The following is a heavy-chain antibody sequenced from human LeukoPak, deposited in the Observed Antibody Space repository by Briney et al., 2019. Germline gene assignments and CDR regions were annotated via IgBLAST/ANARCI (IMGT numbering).Heavy chain of an antibody. CDR3: ARAKRWLPFDY. CDR2: IYTSGST. CDR1: GDSISSGTYY. V-gene: IGHV4-61*02. D-gene: IGHD5-24*01. J-gene: IGHJ4*02. Sequence: PSETLSLTCTVSGDSISSGTYYWSWIRQPAGKGLEWIGRIYTSGSTNYNPSLKSRVTISVDTSKNQFSLKLSSVTAADTAVYYCARAKRWLPFDYWGQGTLVTVSS.